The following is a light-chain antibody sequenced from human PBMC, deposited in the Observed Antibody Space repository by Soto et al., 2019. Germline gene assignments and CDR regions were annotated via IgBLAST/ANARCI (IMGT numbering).Light chain of an antibody. J-gene: IGKJ2*01. CDR2: AAS. CDR3: QQSHITTLFT. Sequence: DIQMTQSPSSLSASIGDRVTITCRASQNINSHLNWYQQKPGKAPKVLIYAASRLQSGVPFRFRVSGSGTEFTLTISSLEPEDFATYYCQQSHITTLFTFGKGTKLEIK. V-gene: IGKV1-39*01. CDR1: QNINSH.